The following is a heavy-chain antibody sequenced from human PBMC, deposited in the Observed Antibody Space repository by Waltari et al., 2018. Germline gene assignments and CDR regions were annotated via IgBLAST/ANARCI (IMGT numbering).Heavy chain of an antibody. D-gene: IGHD6-6*01. CDR3: ASLQTSSSGWFDP. Sequence: QVQLQQWGAGLLKPSETLSLTCAVYGGSFSGYYWSWIRQPPGKGLEWIGEINHSGSTNYNPSLKSRVTISVDTSKNQFSLKLSPVTAADTAVYYCASLQTSSSGWFDPWGQGTLVTVSS. CDR1: GGSFSGYY. J-gene: IGHJ5*02. CDR2: INHSGST. V-gene: IGHV4-34*01.